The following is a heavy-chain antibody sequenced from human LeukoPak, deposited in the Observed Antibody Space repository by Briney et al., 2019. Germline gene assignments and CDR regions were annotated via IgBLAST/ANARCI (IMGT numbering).Heavy chain of an antibody. J-gene: IGHJ4*02. CDR1: GFTFSTYD. CDR2: MSGDATST. D-gene: IGHD6-13*01. CDR3: AKRTSGSSWYSSDS. V-gene: IGHV3-23*01. Sequence: PGGSLRLSCAASGFTFSTYDMNWVRQAPGKGLEWVSTMSGDATSTYYADSVKGRFTISRDNSKTTLFLQMNSLRAEDTAVYYCAKRTSGSSWYSSDSWGQGTLVTVSS.